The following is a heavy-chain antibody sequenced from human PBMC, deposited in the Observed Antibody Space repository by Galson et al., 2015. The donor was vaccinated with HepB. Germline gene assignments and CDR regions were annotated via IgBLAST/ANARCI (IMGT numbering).Heavy chain of an antibody. V-gene: IGHV3-23*01. J-gene: IGHJ4*02. D-gene: IGHD3-10*01. CDR3: ARQQSYYYGSGFDY. Sequence: SLRLSCAASGFTFSSYAMSWVRQAPGKGLEWVSAISGSGGSTYYADSVKGRFTISRDNSKNTLYLQMNSLRAEDTAVYYCARQQSYYYGSGFDYWGQGTLVTVSS. CDR2: ISGSGGST. CDR1: GFTFSSYA.